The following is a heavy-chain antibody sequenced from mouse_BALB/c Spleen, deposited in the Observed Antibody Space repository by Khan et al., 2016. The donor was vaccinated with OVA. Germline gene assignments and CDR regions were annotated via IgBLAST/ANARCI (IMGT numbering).Heavy chain of an antibody. Sequence: EVQLVESGGGLVQPGGSRNLSCAASGFTFSSYGMHWVRQAPEKGLEWVAYISGDSSTIYYADTVKGRFTISRDTPKNTLFLQMTSLMSEDTAMYDCAKSDYYGYDFDYWGPGTTLTVSS. CDR3: AKSDYYGYDFDY. D-gene: IGHD1-2*01. J-gene: IGHJ2*01. CDR1: GFTFSSYG. CDR2: ISGDSSTI. V-gene: IGHV5-17*02.